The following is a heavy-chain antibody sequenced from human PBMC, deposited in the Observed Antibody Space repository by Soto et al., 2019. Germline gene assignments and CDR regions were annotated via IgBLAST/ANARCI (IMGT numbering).Heavy chain of an antibody. CDR3: ARDERRTQLKYWFYP. V-gene: IGHV1-18*04. J-gene: IGHJ5*02. Sequence: QAQLVQSGAEMKNPEASVKVSCKASGYTFTSYGISWVRQAPGQGLVWMGWISAYNGNTNYAQKLQGRVTMNTGTSTRGAYKELRSLRSDDTAVYYCARDERRTQLKYWFYPWGQRTMGTVAS. CDR1: GYTFTSYG. D-gene: IGHD6-25*01. CDR2: ISAYNGNT.